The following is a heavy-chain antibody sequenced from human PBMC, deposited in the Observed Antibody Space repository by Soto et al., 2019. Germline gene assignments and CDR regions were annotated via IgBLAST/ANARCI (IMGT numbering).Heavy chain of an antibody. D-gene: IGHD1-7*01. CDR1: GFTFSSYA. Sequence: GGSLRLSCAASGFTFSSYAMSWVRQAPGKGLEWVSAISGSGGSTYYADSVKGRFTISRDNSKNTLYLQMNSLRAEDTAIYYCAKDQGYRTGTPFDYWGQGTLVTVSS. V-gene: IGHV3-23*01. CDR2: ISGSGGST. J-gene: IGHJ4*02. CDR3: AKDQGYRTGTPFDY.